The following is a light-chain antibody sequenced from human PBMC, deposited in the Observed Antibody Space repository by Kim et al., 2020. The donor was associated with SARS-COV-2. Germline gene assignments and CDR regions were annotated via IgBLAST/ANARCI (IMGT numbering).Light chain of an antibody. J-gene: IGKJ5*01. CDR2: GAP. CDR3: QQSYHTPIT. V-gene: IGKV1-39*01. CDR1: QSISSL. Sequence: DIQMPQPPSSLSASVGDRATITCRARQSISSLLNWYQQKPGKAPNLLIYGAPSLQSGVPSRFSGAGSGTDFTLTISSLQPEDFATYYCQQSYHTPITFGQGKRLEIK.